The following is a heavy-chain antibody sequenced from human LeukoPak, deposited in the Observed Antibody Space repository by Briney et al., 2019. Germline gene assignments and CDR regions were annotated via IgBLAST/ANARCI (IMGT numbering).Heavy chain of an antibody. V-gene: IGHV1-18*01. Sequence: ASVKVSCKASGYTFTSYGISWVRQAPGQGLEWMGWISAYNGNTNYAQKLQGRVTMTTDTSTSTAYMELRSLRSDDTAVYYCARAPRTGRKGLGHSYGDYWGQGTLVTVSS. CDR2: ISAYNGNT. D-gene: IGHD5-18*01. CDR1: GYTFTSYG. CDR3: ARAPRTGRKGLGHSYGDY. J-gene: IGHJ4*02.